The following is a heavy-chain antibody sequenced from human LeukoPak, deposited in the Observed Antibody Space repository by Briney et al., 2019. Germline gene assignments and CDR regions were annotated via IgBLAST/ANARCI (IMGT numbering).Heavy chain of an antibody. CDR1: GGXFSSYA. V-gene: IGHV1-69*04. CDR3: ARDLGIAVAGAGGAFDI. D-gene: IGHD6-19*01. J-gene: IGHJ3*02. CDR2: IIPILGIA. Sequence: SVKVSCKASGGXFSSYAISWVRQAPGQGLEWMGRIIPILGIANYAQKFQGRVTITADKSTSTAYMELSSLRSEDTAVYYCARDLGIAVAGAGGAFDIWGQGTMVTVSS.